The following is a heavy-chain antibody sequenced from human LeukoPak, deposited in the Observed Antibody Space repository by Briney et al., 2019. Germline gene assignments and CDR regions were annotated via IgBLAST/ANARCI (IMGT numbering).Heavy chain of an antibody. CDR2: ISAYNGNT. CDR3: ARGMQSRDAIWFDP. J-gene: IGHJ5*02. Sequence: ASVTVSCKASGYTFTSYGISWVRQAPGQGVEWMGWISAYNGNTNYAQKLQGRVTITTDTSTSTAYMQLRSLRSDDTAVYYCARGMQSRDAIWFDPWGQGTLVTVSS. V-gene: IGHV1-18*01. D-gene: IGHD2-8*01. CDR1: GYTFTSYG.